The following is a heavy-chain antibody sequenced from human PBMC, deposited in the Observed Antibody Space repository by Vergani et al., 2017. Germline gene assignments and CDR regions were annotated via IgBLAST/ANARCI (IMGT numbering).Heavy chain of an antibody. CDR3: ARVRIAAAGTPYYYYMDV. CDR1: GDSISSSSYY. D-gene: IGHD6-13*01. J-gene: IGHJ6*03. V-gene: IGHV4-39*07. CDR2: IYYSGSS. Sequence: QLQLQESGPGLVKPSETLSLTCTVSGDSISSSSYYWGWIRQPPGKGLEWIGSIYYSGSSYYNPSLKSRVNISVETSKNQYSLKVSSVTAADTAVYYCARVRIAAAGTPYYYYMDVWGKGTTVTVSS.